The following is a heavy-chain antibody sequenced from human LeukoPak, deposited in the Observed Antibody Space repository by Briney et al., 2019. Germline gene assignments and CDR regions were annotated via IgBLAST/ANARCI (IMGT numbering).Heavy chain of an antibody. J-gene: IGHJ6*02. Sequence: SETLSLTCTVSGGSISSYYWSWIRQPPGKGLEWIGYIHYSGSTNYNPSLKSRVTISVDTSKNQFSLKLSSVTAADTAVYYCARARPAASHYYYYGMDVWGQGTTVTVSS. V-gene: IGHV4-59*01. CDR2: IHYSGST. CDR3: ARARPAASHYYYYGMDV. D-gene: IGHD6-6*01. CDR1: GGSISSYY.